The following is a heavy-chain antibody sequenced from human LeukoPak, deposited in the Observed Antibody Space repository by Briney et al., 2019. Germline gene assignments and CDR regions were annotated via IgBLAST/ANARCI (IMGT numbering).Heavy chain of an antibody. CDR2: IIPIFGTV. D-gene: IGHD5-18*01. Sequence: ASVKVSCKASGGTFSSYAISWVRQAPGQGLEWMGGIIPIFGTVNYAQKFQGRVTITADESTSTAYMELSSLRSEDTAVYYCASAGYPQKRYYYYGMDVWGQGTTVTVSS. CDR3: ASAGYPQKRYYYYGMDV. CDR1: GGTFSSYA. V-gene: IGHV1-69*01. J-gene: IGHJ6*02.